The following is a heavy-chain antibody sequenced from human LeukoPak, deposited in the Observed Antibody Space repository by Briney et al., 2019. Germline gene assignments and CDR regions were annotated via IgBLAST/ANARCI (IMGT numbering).Heavy chain of an antibody. V-gene: IGHV3-23*01. CDR2: ISVSGDST. CDR1: GFTFSSYA. Sequence: GGSLRLSCAASGFTFSSYAMSWVRQAPGQGLEWVSVISVSGDSTYYADSVKGRFTISRDISKNTLYLQMNSLRAEDTAVYYCAKNRDSSSYYHDAFDFWGQGTMVTVST. J-gene: IGHJ3*01. CDR3: AKNRDSSSYYHDAFDF. D-gene: IGHD3-22*01.